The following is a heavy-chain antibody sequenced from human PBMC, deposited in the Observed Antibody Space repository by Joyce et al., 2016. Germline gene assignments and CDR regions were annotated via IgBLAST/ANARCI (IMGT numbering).Heavy chain of an antibody. D-gene: IGHD3-3*01. V-gene: IGHV4-34*01. J-gene: IGHJ6*02. CDR2: INHSGSP. CDR1: GGSFSGHY. Sequence: QVHLQQWGAGLLKPSEILSLTCGVYGGSFSGHYWSWIRQPPGKGLEWIGEINHSGSPDYNPSLKSRVTISLDTSKNQFSLRLSCVTAADTAVYYGARGDYDFWSDYDTGDPVYYHYYGMDVWGQGTTVTVSS. CDR3: ARGDYDFWSDYDTGDPVYYHYYGMDV.